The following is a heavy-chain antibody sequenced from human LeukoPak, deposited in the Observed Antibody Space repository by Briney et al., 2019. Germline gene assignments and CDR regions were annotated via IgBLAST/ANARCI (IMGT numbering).Heavy chain of an antibody. J-gene: IGHJ4*02. CDR3: ARAMDSSGYYPFDY. CDR2: INPNSGGT. CDR1: GYTFTGYY. D-gene: IGHD3-22*01. Sequence: ASVKVSCKASGYTFTGYYMHWVRQAPGQGLEWMGWINPNSGGTNYAQKFQGRVTMTRDRSISTAYMELRRLRSDDTAVYYCARAMDSSGYYPFDYWGQGTLVTVSS. V-gene: IGHV1-2*02.